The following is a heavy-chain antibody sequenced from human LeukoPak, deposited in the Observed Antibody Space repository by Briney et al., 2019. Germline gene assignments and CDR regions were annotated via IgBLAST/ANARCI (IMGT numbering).Heavy chain of an antibody. CDR3: ARDPKMNYYYGMDV. CDR2: FDPEDGET. V-gene: IGHV1-24*01. Sequence: ASVKVSCKVSGYTLTELSMHWVRQAPGKGLEWMGGFDPEDGETIYAQKFQGRVTITADESTTTAYMELSSLRSEDTAVYYCARDPKMNYYYGMDVWGQGTTVTVSS. CDR1: GYTLTELS. J-gene: IGHJ6*02.